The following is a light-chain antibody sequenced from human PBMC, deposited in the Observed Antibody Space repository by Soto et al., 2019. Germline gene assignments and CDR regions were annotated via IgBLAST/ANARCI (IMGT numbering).Light chain of an antibody. CDR1: SSDIGAYDY. Sequence: QSALTQPASLSGSPGQSITISCTGTSSDIGAYDYVSWFQQHPGKAPKLMISEVNNRPSGVSNRFSGSKSGNTAYLTISGLQVEDEAEYYCSSYAGSNNYVFGTGTKVTV. V-gene: IGLV2-14*01. CDR3: SSYAGSNNYV. CDR2: EVN. J-gene: IGLJ1*01.